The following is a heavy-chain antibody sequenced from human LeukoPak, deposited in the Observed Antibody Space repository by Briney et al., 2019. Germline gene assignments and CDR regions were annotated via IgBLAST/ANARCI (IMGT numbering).Heavy chain of an antibody. CDR3: ARDTRITMVRGVIKSYYFDY. V-gene: IGHV1-69*04. Sequence: SVKVSCKASGGTFSSYAISWVRQAPGQGLEWMGRIIPIFGIANYAQKFQGRVTITADKSTSTAYMELSSLRSEDTAVYHCARDTRITMVRGVIKSYYFDYWGQGTLVTVSS. CDR1: GGTFSSYA. D-gene: IGHD3-10*01. CDR2: IIPIFGIA. J-gene: IGHJ4*02.